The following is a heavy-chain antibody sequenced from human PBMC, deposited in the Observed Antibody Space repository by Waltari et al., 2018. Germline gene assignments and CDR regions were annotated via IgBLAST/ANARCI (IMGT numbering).Heavy chain of an antibody. CDR1: GYSISSGYY. V-gene: IGHV4-38-2*02. Sequence: QVQLQESGPGLVKPSETLSLTCAVSGYSISSGYYWGWIRQPPGKGLEWIGSIYHSGSTYYNPSLKSRVTISVDTSKNQFSLKLSSVTAADTAVYYCARDSYCSGGSCYSYFDYWGQGTLVTVSS. D-gene: IGHD2-15*01. J-gene: IGHJ4*02. CDR3: ARDSYCSGGSCYSYFDY. CDR2: IYHSGST.